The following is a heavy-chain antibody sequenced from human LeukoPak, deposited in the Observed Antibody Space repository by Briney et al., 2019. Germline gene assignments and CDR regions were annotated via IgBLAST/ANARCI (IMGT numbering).Heavy chain of an antibody. CDR2: ISWDSGSI. J-gene: IGHJ6*03. CDR3: AKDGGWRSPHYYYYMDV. D-gene: IGHD1-26*01. Sequence: GGSLRLSCAASGFTFDDYAMHWVRQAPGKGLEWVSGISWDSGSIGYADSVKGRFTISRDNAKNSLYLQMNSLRAEDTALYYCAKDGGWRSPHYYYYMDVWGKGTTVTISS. CDR1: GFTFDDYA. V-gene: IGHV3-9*01.